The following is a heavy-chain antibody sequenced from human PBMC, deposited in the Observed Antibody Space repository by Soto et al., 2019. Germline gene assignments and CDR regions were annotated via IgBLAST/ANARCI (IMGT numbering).Heavy chain of an antibody. Sequence: PGGSLRLSCGASGFTFSNYYMSWIRQAPGKGLEWVSYISSTGRTIYYADSVKGRFTVSRDNAQNSLSLKLNSLRVEDTAVYYCARSYSSGWEFDSWGQGAQVTVPQ. CDR1: GFTFSNYY. D-gene: IGHD6-19*01. CDR2: ISSTGRTI. V-gene: IGHV3-11*01. J-gene: IGHJ4*02. CDR3: ARSYSSGWEFDS.